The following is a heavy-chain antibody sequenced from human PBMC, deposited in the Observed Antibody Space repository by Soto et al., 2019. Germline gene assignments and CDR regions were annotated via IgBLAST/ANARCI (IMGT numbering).Heavy chain of an antibody. Sequence: SETLSLTCTVSGGSISSYYWSWIRQPPGKGLEWIGYIYYSGSTNYNPSLKSRVTISVDTSKNQFSLKLSSVTAADTAVYYCARAILLGYCSSTSCYYGMDVWGQGTTVTVSS. D-gene: IGHD2-2*01. CDR2: IYYSGST. CDR3: ARAILLGYCSSTSCYYGMDV. CDR1: GGSISSYY. V-gene: IGHV4-59*01. J-gene: IGHJ6*02.